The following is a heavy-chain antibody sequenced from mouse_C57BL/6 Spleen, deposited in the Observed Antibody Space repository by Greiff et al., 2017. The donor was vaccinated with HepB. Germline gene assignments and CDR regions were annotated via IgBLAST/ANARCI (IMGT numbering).Heavy chain of an antibody. V-gene: IGHV1-69*01. Sequence: VQLQQPGAELVMPGASVKLSCKASGYTFTSYWMHWVKQRPGQGLEWIGEIDPSDSYTNYNQKFKGKSTLTVDKSSSTAYMQLSSLTSEDSAVYYCARGAYYGSSYTLFDYWGQGTTLTVSS. CDR2: IDPSDSYT. CDR1: GYTFTSYW. D-gene: IGHD1-1*01. CDR3: ARGAYYGSSYTLFDY. J-gene: IGHJ2*01.